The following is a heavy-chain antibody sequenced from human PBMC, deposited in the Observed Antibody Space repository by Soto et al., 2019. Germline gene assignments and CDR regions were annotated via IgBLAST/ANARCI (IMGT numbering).Heavy chain of an antibody. D-gene: IGHD6-13*01. V-gene: IGHV3-30-3*01. J-gene: IGHJ6*02. CDR3: ARDLIESWLLAAAASPSYYYYYGMDV. Sequence: LRLSCAASGFTFSSYAMHWVRQAPGKGLEWVAVISYDGSNKYYADSVKGRFTISRDNSKNTLYLQMNSLRAEDTAVYYCARDLIESWLLAAAASPSYYYYYGMDVWGQGTTVTVSS. CDR1: GFTFSSYA. CDR2: ISYDGSNK.